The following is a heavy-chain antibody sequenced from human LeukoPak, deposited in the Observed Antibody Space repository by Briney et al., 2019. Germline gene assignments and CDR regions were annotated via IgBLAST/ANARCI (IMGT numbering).Heavy chain of an antibody. V-gene: IGHV4-34*01. CDR1: GGSFSGSY. D-gene: IGHD4-11*01. CDR3: ARGPWRAVRSLDY. CDR2: INHSGST. Sequence: PSETLSLTCAVYGGSFSGSYWSWIRQPPGMGLEWIREINHSGSTNSNPSLKSRVTISVDTSKNQFSLKLSSVTAADTAVYYCARGPWRAVRSLDYWGQGTLVTVSS. J-gene: IGHJ4*02.